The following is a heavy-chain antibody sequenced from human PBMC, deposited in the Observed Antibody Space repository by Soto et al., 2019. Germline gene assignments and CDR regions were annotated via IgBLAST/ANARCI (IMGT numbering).Heavy chain of an antibody. CDR3: ARHPQIRLGDQRLGAFDI. Sequence: QLQLQESGPGLVKPSETLSLTCTVSGGSISSSSYYWGWIRQPPGKGLEWIGSIYYSGSTYYNPSLKSRVTISVDTSKNQFSLKLSSVTAADTAVYYCARHPQIRLGDQRLGAFDIWGQGTMVTVSS. V-gene: IGHV4-39*01. D-gene: IGHD3-16*01. CDR1: GGSISSSSYY. CDR2: IYYSGST. J-gene: IGHJ3*02.